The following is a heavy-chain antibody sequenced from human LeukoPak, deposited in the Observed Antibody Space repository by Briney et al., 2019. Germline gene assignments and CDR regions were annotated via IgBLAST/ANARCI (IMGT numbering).Heavy chain of an antibody. CDR3: ARGVGYCSSTSCFLFDY. D-gene: IGHD2-2*01. CDR1: GYIFTTSW. J-gene: IGHJ4*02. Sequence: GESLKISCKGSGYIFTTSWIGWVRQMPGKGLEWMGIIYPGDSDTRYSPSFQGQVTISADKSISTAYLQWSSLKASDTAMYYCARGVGYCSSTSCFLFDYWGQGTLVTVSS. CDR2: IYPGDSDT. V-gene: IGHV5-51*01.